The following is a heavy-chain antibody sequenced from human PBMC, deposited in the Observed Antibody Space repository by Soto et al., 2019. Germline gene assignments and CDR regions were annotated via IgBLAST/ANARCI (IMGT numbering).Heavy chain of an antibody. CDR1: GYTLTELS. V-gene: IGHV1-24*01. D-gene: IGHD5-12*01. Sequence: ASVKVSCKVSGYTLTELSMHWVRQAPGKGLEWMGGFDPEDGETIYAQKFQGRVTMTEDTSTDTAYMELSSLRSEDTAVYYCATGLAATMSFDYCGQGTLVTVSS. CDR3: ATGLAATMSFDY. CDR2: FDPEDGET. J-gene: IGHJ4*02.